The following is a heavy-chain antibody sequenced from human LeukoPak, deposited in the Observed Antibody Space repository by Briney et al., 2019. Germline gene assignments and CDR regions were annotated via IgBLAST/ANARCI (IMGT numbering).Heavy chain of an antibody. CDR1: GGTFSSYA. J-gene: IGHJ4*02. V-gene: IGHV1-69*13. CDR2: IIPIFGTA. Sequence: GASVKVSCKASGGTFSSYAISWVRQAPGQGLEWMGGIIPIFGTANYAQKFQGRVTITAGESTSTAYMELSSLRSEDTAVYYCARGPYSGSYYFTFDYWGQGTLVTVSS. D-gene: IGHD1-26*01. CDR3: ARGPYSGSYYFTFDY.